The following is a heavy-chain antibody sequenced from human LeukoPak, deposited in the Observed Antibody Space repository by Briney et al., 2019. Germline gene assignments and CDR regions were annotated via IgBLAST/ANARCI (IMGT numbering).Heavy chain of an antibody. CDR2: INPSGGST. CDR3: ARGSRQQLVEIDY. J-gene: IGHJ4*02. D-gene: IGHD6-13*01. V-gene: IGHV1-46*01. CDR1: GYTFTSYY. Sequence: ASVKASCKASGYTFTSYYMHWVRQAPGQGLEWMGIINPSGGSTSYARKFQGRVTMTRDMSTSTVYMELSSLRSEDTAVYYCARGSRQQLVEIDYWGQGTLVTVSS.